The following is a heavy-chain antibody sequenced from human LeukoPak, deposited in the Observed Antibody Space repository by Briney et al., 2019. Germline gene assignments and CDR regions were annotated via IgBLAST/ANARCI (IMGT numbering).Heavy chain of an antibody. D-gene: IGHD6-19*01. J-gene: IGHJ4*02. Sequence: GRSLRLSCAASGFTFSSYGMHWVRQAPGKGLEWVAVIWYDGSNKYYADSVKGRFTISRDNSKNTLYLQMNSLRAEDTAVYYCARDLFQYSSGWYSPYWGQGTLVTVSS. V-gene: IGHV3-33*01. CDR3: ARDLFQYSSGWYSPY. CDR2: IWYDGSNK. CDR1: GFTFSSYG.